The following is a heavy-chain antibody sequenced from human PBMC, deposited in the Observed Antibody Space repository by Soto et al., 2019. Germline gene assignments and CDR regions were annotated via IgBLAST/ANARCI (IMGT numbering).Heavy chain of an antibody. Sequence: EVQLVESGGGLVQPGGSLRLSCAASGFTFSRYWMHWVRQAPGKGLVWVSRINSDGSITSYADSVKGRFTISRGNAKNTLYLPMTSLRAEDTAVYFCGRADSTDGDYWGQGTLVTVSS. D-gene: IGHD2-2*01. CDR1: GFTFSRYW. CDR2: INSDGSIT. CDR3: GRADSTDGDY. V-gene: IGHV3-74*01. J-gene: IGHJ4*02.